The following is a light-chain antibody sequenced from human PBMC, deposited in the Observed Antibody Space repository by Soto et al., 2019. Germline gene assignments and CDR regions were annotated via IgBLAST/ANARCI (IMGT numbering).Light chain of an antibody. CDR1: SSNIGGYNV. CDR2: XRI. Sequence: QSVLTQPASVSGSPGQSITISCSGTSSNIGGYNVVSWYQQHPGKAKXXXVYXRIXXPSGDSAPLSGYTYGSTASLTISGLQAEDEAEYYCSSYTSSGTPLYVFGTATKVTGL. J-gene: IGLJ1*01. V-gene: IGLV2-14*02. CDR3: SSYTSSGTPLYV.